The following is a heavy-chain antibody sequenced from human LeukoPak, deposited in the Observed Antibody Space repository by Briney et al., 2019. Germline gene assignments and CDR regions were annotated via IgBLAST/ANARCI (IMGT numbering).Heavy chain of an antibody. CDR3: ARPILHSGYSYGD. CDR2: IYYSGST. J-gene: IGHJ4*02. CDR1: GGSISSSSYY. Sequence: PSETLSLTCTVSGGSISSSSYYWGWIRQPPGKGLEWIGSIYYSGSTYYNPSLKSRVTISVDTSKNQFSLKLSSVTAADTAVYYCARPILHSGYSYGDWGQGTLVTVSS. D-gene: IGHD5-18*01. V-gene: IGHV4-39*01.